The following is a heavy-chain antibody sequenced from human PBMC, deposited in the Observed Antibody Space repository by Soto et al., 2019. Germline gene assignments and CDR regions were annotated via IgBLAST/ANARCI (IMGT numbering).Heavy chain of an antibody. J-gene: IGHJ4*02. CDR3: AKALLVRSQLRYFDWLPDY. Sequence: EVQLLESGGGLVQPGGSLRLSCAASGFTFSSYAMSWVRQAPGKGLEWVSAISGSGGSTYYADSVKGRFTISRDNSKNTLYLQMNGLRAEDTAVYYCAKALLVRSQLRYFDWLPDYWGQGTLVTVSS. V-gene: IGHV3-23*01. CDR1: GFTFSSYA. CDR2: ISGSGGST. D-gene: IGHD3-9*01.